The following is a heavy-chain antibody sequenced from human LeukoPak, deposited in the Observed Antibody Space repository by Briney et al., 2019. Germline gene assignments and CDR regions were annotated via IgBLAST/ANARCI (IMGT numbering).Heavy chain of an antibody. D-gene: IGHD1-26*01. CDR3: AGPTVGYYYGMDV. CDR2: IYHSGST. Sequence: SETLSLTCAVSGGSISSSNWWCWVRQPPGKGLEWIGEIYHSGSTNYNPSLKSRVTISVDKSKNQFSLNLSSVTAADTAVYYCAGPTVGYYYGMDVWGKGTTVIVSS. CDR1: GGSISSSNW. V-gene: IGHV4-4*02. J-gene: IGHJ6*04.